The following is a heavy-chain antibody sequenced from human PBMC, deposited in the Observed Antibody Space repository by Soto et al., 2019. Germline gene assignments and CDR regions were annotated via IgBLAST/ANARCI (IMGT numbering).Heavy chain of an antibody. CDR1: GFTFSSYA. J-gene: IGHJ6*02. D-gene: IGHD3-3*01. V-gene: IGHV3-23*01. CDR2: ISGSGGST. Sequence: EGSLRLSCAASGFTFSSYAMSWVRQAPGKGLEWVSAISGSGGSTYYADSVKGRFTISRDNSKNTLYLQMNSLRAEDTAVYYCAKANPYDFGSYYYYYGMDVWGQGTTVTVSS. CDR3: AKANPYDFGSYYYYYGMDV.